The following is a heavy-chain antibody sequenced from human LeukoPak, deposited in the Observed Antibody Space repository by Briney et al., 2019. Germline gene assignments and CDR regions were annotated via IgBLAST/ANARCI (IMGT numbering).Heavy chain of an antibody. D-gene: IGHD3-16*01. Sequence: PGGSLRLSCAASGFTFSSYEMNWVRQAPGKGLEWVAVISYDGSNKYYADSVKGRFTISRDNSKNTLYLQMNSLRAEDTAVYYCAKDLGGLHYFDYWGQGTLVTVSS. J-gene: IGHJ4*02. CDR2: ISYDGSNK. V-gene: IGHV3-30*18. CDR3: AKDLGGLHYFDY. CDR1: GFTFSSYE.